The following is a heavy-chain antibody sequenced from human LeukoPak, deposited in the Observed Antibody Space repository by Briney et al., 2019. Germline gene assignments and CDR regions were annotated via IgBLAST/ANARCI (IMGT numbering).Heavy chain of an antibody. J-gene: IGHJ4*02. CDR3: ARLYDGSAYHADHFDY. CDR2: ISSSSRYI. CDR1: GFTFSNYS. D-gene: IGHD3-22*01. Sequence: GGSLRLSCAASGFTFSNYSMNWVRQAPGKGLEWVSSISSSSRYIYYADSVKGRFTISRDNAKNSLYLQMNSLRAEDTAVYYCARLYDGSAYHADHFDYWGQGTLVIVSS. V-gene: IGHV3-21*01.